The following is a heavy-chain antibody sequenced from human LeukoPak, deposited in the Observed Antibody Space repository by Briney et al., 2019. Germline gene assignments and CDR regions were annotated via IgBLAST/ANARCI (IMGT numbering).Heavy chain of an antibody. CDR2: IHSTGIT. CDR3: TRLQDSGLADY. CDR1: GGSISGHY. V-gene: IGHV4-59*11. J-gene: IGHJ4*02. Sequence: SETLSLTCTVSGGSISGHYWSWMRQPPGEVLEWIAYIHSTGITKYNPYLKSRLTISVDMSENQVSLRLASVTAADTAVYYCTRLQDSGLADYWGQGTLVTVSS. D-gene: IGHD3-16*01.